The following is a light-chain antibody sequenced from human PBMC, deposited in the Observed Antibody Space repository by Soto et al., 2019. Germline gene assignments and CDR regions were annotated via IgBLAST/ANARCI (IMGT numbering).Light chain of an antibody. V-gene: IGKV3-11*01. CDR1: QSVSSY. Sequence: EIVLTQSPATLSLSPGERATLSCRASQSVSSYLAWYQQKPGQPPRLLIYDASSRATGIPARFSGSGSGTDFTLTISSLEPEDFAVYYCQQYGSSPGTFGQGTKVDIK. CDR2: DAS. CDR3: QQYGSSPGT. J-gene: IGKJ1*01.